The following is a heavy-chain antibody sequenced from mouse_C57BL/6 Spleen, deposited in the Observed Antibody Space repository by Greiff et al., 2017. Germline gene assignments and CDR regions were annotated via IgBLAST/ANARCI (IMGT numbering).Heavy chain of an antibody. V-gene: IGHV5-4*01. Sequence: EVQGVESGGGLVKPGGSLKLSCAASGFTFSSYAMSWVRQTPEKRLEWVATISDGGSYTYYPDNVQGRFTISRDNAKNNLYLQMSHLKSEDTAMYYCARGGTYGSRNYAMDYWGQGTSVTVSS. D-gene: IGHD1-1*01. J-gene: IGHJ4*01. CDR3: ARGGTYGSRNYAMDY. CDR1: GFTFSSYA. CDR2: ISDGGSYT.